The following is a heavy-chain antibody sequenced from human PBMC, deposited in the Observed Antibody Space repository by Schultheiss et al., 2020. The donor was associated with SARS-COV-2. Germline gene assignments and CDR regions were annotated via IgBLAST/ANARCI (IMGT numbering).Heavy chain of an antibody. D-gene: IGHD6-13*01. Sequence: LSLTCAVSGGSISSSNWWSWVRQPPGKGLAWVSAISGSGGSTYYADSVKGRFTISRDNSKNTLYMQMNSLRAEDTAVYYCARNPFSSWYDPADYWGQGTLVTVSS. CDR1: GGSISSSN. V-gene: IGHV3-23*01. CDR3: ARNPFSSWYDPADY. CDR2: ISGSGGST. J-gene: IGHJ4*02.